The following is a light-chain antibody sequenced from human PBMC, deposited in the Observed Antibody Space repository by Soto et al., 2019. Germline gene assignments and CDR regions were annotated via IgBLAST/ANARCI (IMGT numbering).Light chain of an antibody. CDR1: SSDVGGYNY. J-gene: IGLJ1*01. CDR2: DVS. Sequence: QSALTQPASVSGSPGQSITISCTGTSSDVGGYNYVSWYQQHPGKAPKLMIYDVSNRPSGVSNRFSGSKSGNTASLTISGLQAGDEADYYCSSYTSSSTRVFGTGTKVT. V-gene: IGLV2-14*01. CDR3: SSYTSSSTRV.